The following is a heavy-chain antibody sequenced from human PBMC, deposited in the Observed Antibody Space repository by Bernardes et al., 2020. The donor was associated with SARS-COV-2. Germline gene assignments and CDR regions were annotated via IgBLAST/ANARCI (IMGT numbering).Heavy chain of an antibody. V-gene: IGHV2-5*02. Sequence: SGPTLVKLTQTLTLTCTFSGFSLRSGGEGVAWIRQSPGKAPGWLALIYWDDDERYTPALKNRLSITKDTSKNQVVLTMTSLDPVDTATYYCVHRRRGCIDYWGQGTLVTVSS. CDR2: IYWDDDE. CDR3: VHRRRGCIDY. J-gene: IGHJ4*02. CDR1: GFSLRSGGEG. D-gene: IGHD2-8*01.